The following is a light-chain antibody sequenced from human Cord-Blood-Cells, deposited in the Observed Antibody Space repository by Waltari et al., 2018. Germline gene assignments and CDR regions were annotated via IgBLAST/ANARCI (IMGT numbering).Light chain of an antibody. CDR1: QSVNSY. CDR2: DAS. V-gene: IGKV3-11*01. Sequence: EIVLTQSPATLSLSPGERATLSCSASQSVNSYLAWYQQKPDQAPRLLIYDASNRATGTPARLSGRGSGTDFTHNISSLEPENIAFYFCQQRSNWPLITFGQGTRLAIK. J-gene: IGKJ5*01. CDR3: QQRSNWPLIT.